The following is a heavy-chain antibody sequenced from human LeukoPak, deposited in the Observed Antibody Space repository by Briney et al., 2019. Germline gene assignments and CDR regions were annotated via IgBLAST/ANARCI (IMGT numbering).Heavy chain of an antibody. V-gene: IGHV3-74*01. CDR2: INSDGSYT. D-gene: IGHD6-19*01. Sequence: GRALRLSCAASGFTFSSYWMHWVRQAPGKGLVWVSRINSDGSYTNYADSVKGRFTISRDNAKNTLYLQVNSLRADDTAVYYCAGHQQWLIYWGQGTLVTVSS. CDR3: AGHQQWLIY. J-gene: IGHJ4*02. CDR1: GFTFSSYW.